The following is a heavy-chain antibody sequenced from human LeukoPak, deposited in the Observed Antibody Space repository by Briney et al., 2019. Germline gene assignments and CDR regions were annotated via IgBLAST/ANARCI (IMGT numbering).Heavy chain of an antibody. J-gene: IGHJ4*02. Sequence: PGGSLRLSCVVSGFTFSTYATRWVRQAPGKGLEWVSSISTTGGGTSYADSVKGRFTISRDNSKNTLFLQMNSLRAEDTAVYYCTKRGYSYEADYWGQGTLVTVSS. V-gene: IGHV3-23*01. CDR1: GFTFSTYA. CDR2: ISTTGGGT. D-gene: IGHD5-18*01. CDR3: TKRGYSYEADY.